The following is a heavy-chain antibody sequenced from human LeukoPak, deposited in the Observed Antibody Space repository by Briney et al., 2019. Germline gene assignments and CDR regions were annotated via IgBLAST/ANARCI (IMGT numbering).Heavy chain of an antibody. J-gene: IGHJ4*02. CDR2: INANSGGT. V-gene: IGHV1-2*06. CDR3: ARSTENWNDVGSFDY. D-gene: IGHD1-1*01. Sequence: ASVKVSCKASGYTFTGYYMHWVRQAPGQGLEWMGRINANSGGTNYAQKFQGRVTMTRDTSISTAYMELSRLRSDDTAVYYCARSTENWNDVGSFDYWGQGTLVTVSS. CDR1: GYTFTGYY.